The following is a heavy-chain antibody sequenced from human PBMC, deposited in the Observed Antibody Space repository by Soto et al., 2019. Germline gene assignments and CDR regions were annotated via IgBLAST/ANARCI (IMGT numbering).Heavy chain of an antibody. CDR2: INHSGST. J-gene: IGHJ6*03. CDR1: GGSFSGYY. V-gene: IGHV4-34*01. D-gene: IGHD3-10*01. CDR3: ARVGGSGPYYYYYYMDV. Sequence: SETLSLTCAVYGGSFSGYYWIRIRQPPGKGLEWIGEINHSGSTNYNPSLKSRVTISVDTSKNQFSLKLSSVTAADTAVYYCARVGGSGPYYYYYYMDVWGKGTTVTVSS.